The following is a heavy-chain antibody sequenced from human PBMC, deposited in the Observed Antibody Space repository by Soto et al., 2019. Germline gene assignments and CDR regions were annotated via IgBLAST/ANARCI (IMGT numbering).Heavy chain of an antibody. D-gene: IGHD1-26*01. J-gene: IGHJ2*01. CDR3: ASDVSGSYYGWYFDL. CDR2: IYYSGST. Sequence: QVQLQESGPGLVKPSQTLSLTCTVSGGSISSGDYYWSWIRQPPGKGLEWIGYIYYSGSTYYNPSLKSRVTLSVDTSKNQFSLKLSSVTAADTALYVSASDVSGSYYGWYFDLWGRGTLVTVFS. V-gene: IGHV4-30-4*01. CDR1: GGSISSGDYY.